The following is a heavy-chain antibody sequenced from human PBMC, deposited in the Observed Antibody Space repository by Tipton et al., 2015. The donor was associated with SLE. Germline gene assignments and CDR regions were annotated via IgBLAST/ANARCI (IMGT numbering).Heavy chain of an antibody. CDR1: GASISTYY. CDR2: VYENDFT. CDR3: AGPYGDYGYFHH. Sequence: TLSLTCTVSGASISTYYWSWVRQPPGKGLEWIGYVYENDFTNYNPSLKSRVTISLDPSKSQFSLRLSSVTAADTAVYFCAGPYGDYGYFHHWGQGTLVTVSS. D-gene: IGHD4-17*01. J-gene: IGHJ1*01. V-gene: IGHV4-59*01.